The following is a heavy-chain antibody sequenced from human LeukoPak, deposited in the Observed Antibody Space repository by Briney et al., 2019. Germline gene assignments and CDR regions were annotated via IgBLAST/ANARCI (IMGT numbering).Heavy chain of an antibody. J-gene: IGHJ4*02. CDR2: IIPILGIA. D-gene: IGHD3-22*01. CDR1: GGTFSSYT. V-gene: IGHV1-69*02. Sequence: ASVKVSCKASGGTFSSYTISWVRQAPGQGLEWMGRIIPILGIANYAQKFQGRVTITADKSTSTAYMELSSLRSEDTAVYYCAPQDDSCGYYDYWGQGTLVTVSS. CDR3: APQDDSCGYYDY.